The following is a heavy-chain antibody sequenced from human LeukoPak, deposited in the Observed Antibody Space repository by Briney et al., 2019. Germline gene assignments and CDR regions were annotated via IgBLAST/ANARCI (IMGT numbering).Heavy chain of an antibody. CDR1: GFTFSGYY. CDR2: INPNSGGT. J-gene: IGHJ4*02. CDR3: ARIYGSGEGSY. Sequence: ASVKVSCKASGFTFSGYYMHWVRQAPGQGLEWMGWINPNSGGTNYAQKFQGRVTMTRDTSISTAYMELSRLRSDDTAVYYCARIYGSGEGSYWGQGTLVTVSS. D-gene: IGHD3-10*01. V-gene: IGHV1-2*02.